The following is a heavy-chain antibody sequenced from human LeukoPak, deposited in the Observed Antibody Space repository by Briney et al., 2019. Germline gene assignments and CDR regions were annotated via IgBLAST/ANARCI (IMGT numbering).Heavy chain of an antibody. CDR3: ARAYGLFPLSPFDP. CDR1: GFTFSDYA. V-gene: IGHV3-23*01. CDR2: ISASGDGK. Sequence: GGSLRLSCAASGFTFSDYAMTWVRQAPGKGLEWVPGISASGDGKYYAESVKGRFTISRDNSKNTLYLQMNSLRAEDTAVYYCARAYGLFPLSPFDPWGQGTLVTVSS. J-gene: IGHJ5*02. D-gene: IGHD3-10*01.